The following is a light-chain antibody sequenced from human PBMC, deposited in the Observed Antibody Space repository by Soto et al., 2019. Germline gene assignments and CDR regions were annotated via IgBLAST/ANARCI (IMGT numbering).Light chain of an antibody. CDR2: DVS. Sequence: QSVLTQPASVSGSPGQSLTISCTGTSSDVGGYNYVSWYQQHPGKAPKLMIYDVSNRPSGVSNRFSGSKSGNTASLTISGLQAEDEAEYYCSSYTSSSTLWVFGGGTKLPVL. CDR3: SSYTSSSTLWV. V-gene: IGLV2-14*01. CDR1: SSDVGGYNY. J-gene: IGLJ3*02.